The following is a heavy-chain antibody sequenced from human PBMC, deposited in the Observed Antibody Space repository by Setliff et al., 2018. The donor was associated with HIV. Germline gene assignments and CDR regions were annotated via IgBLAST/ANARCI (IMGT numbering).Heavy chain of an antibody. CDR3: SKILNLYNYMDA. V-gene: IGHV4-34*01. Sequence: PSETLSLTCAVYGGSFSEHYWTWIRQPPGKGLEWIGEINHSGSTNYNSSLKSRVTISVDTSKKQFSLRLSSVTAADTAVYYCSKILNLYNYMDAWGKGTSVTVSS. D-gene: IGHD3-9*01. J-gene: IGHJ6*03. CDR2: INHSGST. CDR1: GGSFSEHY.